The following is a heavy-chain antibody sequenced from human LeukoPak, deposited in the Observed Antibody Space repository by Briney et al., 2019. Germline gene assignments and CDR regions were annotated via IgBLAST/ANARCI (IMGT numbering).Heavy chain of an antibody. D-gene: IGHD3-22*01. CDR2: ISGSGGST. Sequence: GGSLRLSCAASGFTFSSYAMSWVRQAPGKGLEWVSAISGSGGSTYYADSVKGRFTISRDNSKNTLYLQMNSLRAEDTAVYYCARGEDSSGYEGDYWGQGTLVTVSS. V-gene: IGHV3-23*01. CDR3: ARGEDSSGYEGDY. J-gene: IGHJ4*02. CDR1: GFTFSSYA.